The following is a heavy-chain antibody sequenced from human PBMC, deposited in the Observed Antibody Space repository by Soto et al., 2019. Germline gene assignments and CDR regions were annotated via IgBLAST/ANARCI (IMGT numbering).Heavy chain of an antibody. CDR1: GYTFTSYD. V-gene: IGHV1-69*01. CDR2: IIPIFGTA. Sequence: QVQLVQSGAEVKKPGASVKVSCKASGYTFTSYDINWVRQAPGQGLEWMGGIIPIFGTANYAQKFQGRVTITADESTSTAYMELSSLRSEDTAVYYCARDSDSLDPYNWFDPWGQGTLVTVSS. CDR3: ARDSDSLDPYNWFDP. J-gene: IGHJ5*02. D-gene: IGHD1-1*01.